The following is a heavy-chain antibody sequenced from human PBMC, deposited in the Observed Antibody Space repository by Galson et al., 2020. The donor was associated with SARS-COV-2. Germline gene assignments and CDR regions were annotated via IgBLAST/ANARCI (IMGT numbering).Heavy chain of an antibody. CDR1: GGSFSDYY. CDR2: INHNGIT. V-gene: IGHV4-34*01. J-gene: IGHJ4*02. CDR3: ASGGYSLGSEY. D-gene: IGHD5-12*01. Sequence: SQASETLSLTCAVYGGSFSDYYYWSWIRQSPGKGLEWLGEINHNGITNYIPSLKSRLMMSVDTSKSQYSLNLRSVTAADTAVYYCASGGYSLGSEYGGQGTLVIVSS.